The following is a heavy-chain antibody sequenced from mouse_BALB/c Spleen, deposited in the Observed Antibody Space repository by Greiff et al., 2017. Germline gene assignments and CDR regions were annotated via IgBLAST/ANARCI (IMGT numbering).Heavy chain of an antibody. V-gene: IGHV5-6-4*01. J-gene: IGHJ3*01. CDR3: TRDRGGSPWFAY. Sequence: EVKVVESGEGLVKPGGSLKLSCAASGFTFSSYTMSWVRQTPEKRLEWVATISSGGSYTYYPDSVKGRFTISRDNAKNTLYLQMSSLKSEDTAMYYCTRDRGGSPWFAYWGQGTLVTVSA. CDR2: ISSGGSYT. CDR1: GFTFSSYT. D-gene: IGHD1-1*02.